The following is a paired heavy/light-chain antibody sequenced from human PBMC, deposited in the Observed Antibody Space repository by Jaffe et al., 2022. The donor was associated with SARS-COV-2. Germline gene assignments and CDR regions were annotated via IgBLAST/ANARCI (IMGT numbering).Light chain of an antibody. CDR2: SNN. Sequence: QSVLTQPPSASGTPGQRVTISCSGSSSNIGSNTVNWYQQLPGTAPKLLIYSNNQRPSGVPDRFSGSKSGTSASLAISGLQSEDEADYYCAAWDDSLNGPGYVFGTGTKVTVL. V-gene: IGLV1-44*01. CDR3: AAWDDSLNGPGYV. J-gene: IGLJ1*01. CDR1: SSNIGSNT.
Heavy chain of an antibody. D-gene: IGHD3-22*01. J-gene: IGHJ6*02. V-gene: IGHV3-30*18. CDR2: ISYDGSNK. Sequence: QVQLVESGGGVVQPGRSLRLSCAASGFTFSSYGMHWVRQAPGKGLEWVAVISYDGSNKYYADSVKGRFTISRDNSKNTLYLQMNSLRAEDTAVYYCAKDLEYYYDSSGYRSFYYYYGMDVWGQGTTVTVSS. CDR3: AKDLEYYYDSSGYRSFYYYYGMDV. CDR1: GFTFSSYG.